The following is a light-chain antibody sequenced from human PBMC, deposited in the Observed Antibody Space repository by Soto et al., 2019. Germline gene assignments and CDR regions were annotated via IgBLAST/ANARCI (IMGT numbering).Light chain of an antibody. CDR1: TSNIGTYA. CDR3: AAWDASLRAVV. Sequence: QSVLTQSPSASGTPGQRVTISCSGSTSNIGTYAVNWYQQPPGTAPTLLIFRNHQRPSGVPDRFSGSKSGTSASLAISGPQSADEADYYCAAWDASLRAVVFGGGTKLTVL. V-gene: IGLV1-44*01. CDR2: RNH. J-gene: IGLJ2*01.